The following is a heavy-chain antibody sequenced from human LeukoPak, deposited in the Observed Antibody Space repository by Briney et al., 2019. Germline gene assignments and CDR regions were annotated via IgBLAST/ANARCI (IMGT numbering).Heavy chain of an antibody. Sequence: GSLRLSCSASGFTFSSYAMSWVRQAPGEGLELVSAISGSGITTNYADSVKGRFTISRDNSKNTLYLQMSSLRVEDTAVYFCAKGGDYGDVDAYWGQGTLVTVSS. D-gene: IGHD4-17*01. CDR1: GFTFSSYA. CDR2: ISGSGITT. CDR3: AKGGDYGDVDAY. V-gene: IGHV3-23*01. J-gene: IGHJ4*02.